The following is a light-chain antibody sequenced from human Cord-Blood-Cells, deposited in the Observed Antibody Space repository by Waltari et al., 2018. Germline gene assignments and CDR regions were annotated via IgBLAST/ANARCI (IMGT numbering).Light chain of an antibody. Sequence: QSVLTQPPSASGTPGQRVTISCSGSSSNIGSNYVYWYQQLQGTAPKLLIYRTNQRPSGVPDRFSGSKSGTSGSLAISGLRSEDEADYYCAAWDDSLSGWVFGGGTKLTVL. J-gene: IGLJ3*02. CDR1: SSNIGSNY. CDR3: AAWDDSLSGWV. V-gene: IGLV1-47*01. CDR2: RTN.